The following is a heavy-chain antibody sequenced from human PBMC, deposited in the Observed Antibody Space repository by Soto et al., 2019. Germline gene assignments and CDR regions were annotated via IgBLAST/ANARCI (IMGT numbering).Heavy chain of an antibody. CDR3: ARSGGSFPYYYYGMDV. CDR2: IYYSGST. Sequence: QVQLQESGPGLVKPSETLSLTCTVSGGSISSYYWCWIRQPPGKGLEWIGYIYYSGSTNYNPSLKSRVTIAVDTSKNQFSLKLSSVPAADTAVYYCARSGGSFPYYYYGMDVWGQGTTVTVSS. D-gene: IGHD1-26*01. CDR1: GGSISSYY. J-gene: IGHJ6*02. V-gene: IGHV4-59*01.